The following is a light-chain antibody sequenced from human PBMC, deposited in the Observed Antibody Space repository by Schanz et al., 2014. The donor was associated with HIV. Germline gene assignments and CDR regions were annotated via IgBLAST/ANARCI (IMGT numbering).Light chain of an antibody. CDR1: HIISSY. J-gene: IGKJ1*01. Sequence: DIQMTQSPSSVSASVGDRVSITCRASHIISSYLAWYQQKPGKAPNLLIFAASTLKRGVPSRFSGTGSGTDFTLTISSLQSEDFAVYYCQQYNNWPRTFGQGTKVEIK. V-gene: IGKV1-12*01. CDR3: QQYNNWPRT. CDR2: AAS.